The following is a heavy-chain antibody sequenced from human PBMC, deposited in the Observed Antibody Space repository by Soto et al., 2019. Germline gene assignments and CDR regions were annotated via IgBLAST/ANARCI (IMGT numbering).Heavy chain of an antibody. CDR1: GGTFSNYP. D-gene: IGHD1-1*01. V-gene: IGHV1-69*01. Sequence: QVQLVQSGAEVKQPGSSVRVSCKASGGTFSNYPFTWVRQAPGQGLEWMGGIIPIFGTVTYAQKFQGRVTINADESTSTTYMEMSRLTSEDTAIYYCARPRTVATTKGYDYWGQGTLVNVSS. CDR3: ARPRTVATTKGYDY. CDR2: IIPIFGTV. J-gene: IGHJ4*02.